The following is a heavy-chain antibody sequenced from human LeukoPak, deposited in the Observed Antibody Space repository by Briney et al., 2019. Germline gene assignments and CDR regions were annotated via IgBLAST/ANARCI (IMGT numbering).Heavy chain of an antibody. J-gene: IGHJ6*02. CDR2: ISSSSSYI. CDR1: GFTFSSYS. V-gene: IGHV3-21*01. Sequence: GGSLRLSCAASGFTFSSYSMNWVRQAPGKGLEWVSSISSSSSYIYYADSVKGRFTISRDNAKNSLYLQMNSLRAEDTAVYYCARDRGGYDPYAMDVWGQGTTVTVSS. CDR3: ARDRGGYDPYAMDV. D-gene: IGHD5-12*01.